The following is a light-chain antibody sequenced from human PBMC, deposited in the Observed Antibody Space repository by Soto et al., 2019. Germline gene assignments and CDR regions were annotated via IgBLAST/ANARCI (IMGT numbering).Light chain of an antibody. CDR2: LNSDGSH. Sequence: QSVLTQSPSASASLGASVKLTCTLSRGHSSYAIAWHQQQPEKGPRYLMKLNSDGSHSKGDGIPDRFSGSSSGAERYLTISSLQSEDEADYYCQTWGTGMWVFGGGTKLTVL. CDR1: RGHSSYA. V-gene: IGLV4-69*01. CDR3: QTWGTGMWV. J-gene: IGLJ3*02.